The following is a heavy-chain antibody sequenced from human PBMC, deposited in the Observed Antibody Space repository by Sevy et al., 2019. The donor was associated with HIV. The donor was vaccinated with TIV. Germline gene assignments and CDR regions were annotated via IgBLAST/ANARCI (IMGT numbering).Heavy chain of an antibody. CDR2: IGWNSGSV. V-gene: IGHV3-9*01. CDR3: AKDLLPYGSGSYPLDY. CDR1: GFRFEDYG. D-gene: IGHD3-10*01. J-gene: IGHJ4*02. Sequence: GGSLRLSCAASGFRFEDYGMHWVRRAPGKGLEWVSGIGWNSGSVGYAVPVKGRFTISRDNAKNLLYLQMNSLTLEDTALYYCAKDLLPYGSGSYPLDYWGQGTVVTVSS.